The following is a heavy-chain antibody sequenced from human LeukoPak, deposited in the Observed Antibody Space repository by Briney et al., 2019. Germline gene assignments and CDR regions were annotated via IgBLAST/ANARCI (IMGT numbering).Heavy chain of an antibody. V-gene: IGHV4-61*02. Sequence: PSETLSLTCTVPGGSINSGTYYWTWIRQPAGKGLEWIGRISTSGSTNYNPSLKSRVTMSVDTSKNQFSLKLSSVTAADTAVYYCARGGITMVRGVIITGNWFDPWGQGTLVTVSS. D-gene: IGHD3-10*01. CDR2: ISTSGST. J-gene: IGHJ5*02. CDR1: GGSINSGTYY. CDR3: ARGGITMVRGVIITGNWFDP.